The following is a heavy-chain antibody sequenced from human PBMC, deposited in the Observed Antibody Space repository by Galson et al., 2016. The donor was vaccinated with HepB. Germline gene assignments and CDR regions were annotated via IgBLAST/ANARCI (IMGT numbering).Heavy chain of an antibody. CDR2: ITAYNGNT. CDR1: GYTFTNFG. CDR3: ARQDPYDLGFFDY. V-gene: IGHV1-18*01. J-gene: IGHJ4*02. Sequence: SVKVSCKASGYTFTNFGISWVRQAPGQGLEWMGWITAYNGNTNYAQMIQGRVTMTTDTSTSTAYMELRSLRSDDTAMYYCARQDPYDLGFFDYWGLGTLVSVSS. D-gene: IGHD5-12*01.